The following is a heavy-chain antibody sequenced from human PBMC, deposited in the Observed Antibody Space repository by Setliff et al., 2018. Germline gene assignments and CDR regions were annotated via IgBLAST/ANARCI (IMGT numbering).Heavy chain of an antibody. Sequence: SETLSLTCAVSGGSISSGGYSWSWIRQPPGKGLEWIGYIYHSGSTYYNPSLKSRVTISVDRSKNQFSLKLSSVAAADAAVYYCARDGITFGGVIADRGAFDIWGQGTMVTVSS. V-gene: IGHV4-30-2*01. CDR3: ARDGITFGGVIADRGAFDI. CDR2: IYHSGST. CDR1: GGSISSGGYS. J-gene: IGHJ3*02. D-gene: IGHD3-16*02.